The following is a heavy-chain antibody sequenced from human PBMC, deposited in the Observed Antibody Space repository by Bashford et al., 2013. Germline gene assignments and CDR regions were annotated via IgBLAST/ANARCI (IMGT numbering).Heavy chain of an antibody. CDR1: GYTFTSYY. D-gene: IGHD6-13*01. CDR2: INPSGGST. V-gene: IGHV1-46*01. CDR3: ARVKGNRGIAAAGTSRVGAFDI. J-gene: IGHJ3*02. Sequence: ASVKVSCKASGYTFTSYYMHWVRQAPGQGLEWMGIINPSGGSTSYAQKFQGRVTMTRDTSTSTVYMELSSLRSEDTAVYYCARVKGNRGIAAAGTSRVGAFDIWGQGTMVTVSS.